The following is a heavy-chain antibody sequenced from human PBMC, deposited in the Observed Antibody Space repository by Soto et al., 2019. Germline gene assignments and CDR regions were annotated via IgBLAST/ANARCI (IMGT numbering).Heavy chain of an antibody. Sequence: PGGSLRLSCAASGFKFDDYGMHWVRQAPGKGLEWVSGISWNSGSIGYEDSVKGRFIISRDNAKNSLYLQMNSLRAEDTALYFCSKVLTTHTFGPLDPWGQGILVTVSS. CDR2: ISWNSGSI. D-gene: IGHD1-1*01. J-gene: IGHJ5*02. V-gene: IGHV3-9*01. CDR3: SKVLTTHTFGPLDP. CDR1: GFKFDDYG.